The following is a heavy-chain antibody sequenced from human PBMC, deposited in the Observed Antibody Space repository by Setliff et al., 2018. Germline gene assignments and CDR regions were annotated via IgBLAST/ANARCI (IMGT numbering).Heavy chain of an antibody. Sequence: SETLSLTCAVSGYSISSGYYWGWIRQPPGKGLEWIGSIYHSGSTYYNPSLKSRVTISVDTSKNQFSLKLSSVTAADTAVYYCARRNGEKLDPWGQGALVTVS. J-gene: IGHJ5*02. V-gene: IGHV4-38-2*01. CDR2: IYHSGST. CDR1: GYSISSGYY. CDR3: ARRNGEKLDP.